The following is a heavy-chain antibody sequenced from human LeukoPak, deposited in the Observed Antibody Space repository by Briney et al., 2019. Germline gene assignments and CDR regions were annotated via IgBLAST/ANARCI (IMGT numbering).Heavy chain of an antibody. Sequence: GGSLRLSFAALGFTFRNYWMHWVRQAPGKGLVGVSRINSDGSSTSYADSVKGRFTISRDNAKNTLYLQMNSLRAEDTAVYYCARDPSYYDSSTLDYWGQGTLVTVSS. CDR1: GFTFRNYW. CDR3: ARDPSYYDSSTLDY. D-gene: IGHD3-22*01. CDR2: INSDGSST. J-gene: IGHJ4*02. V-gene: IGHV3-74*01.